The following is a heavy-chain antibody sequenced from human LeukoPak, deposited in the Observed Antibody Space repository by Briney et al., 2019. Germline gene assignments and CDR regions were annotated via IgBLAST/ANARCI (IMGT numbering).Heavy chain of an antibody. Sequence: PSETLSLTCSVSGGSTTGYYWSWIRQPPGKGLEWIGYICYSGSTNYNPSLRSRVTISIDTSKTQISLKLSSVTAADTAVYYCARGWFGELRFDYWGQGTLVTVSS. CDR2: ICYSGST. CDR1: GGSTTGYY. J-gene: IGHJ4*02. D-gene: IGHD3-10*01. CDR3: ARGWFGELRFDY. V-gene: IGHV4-59*01.